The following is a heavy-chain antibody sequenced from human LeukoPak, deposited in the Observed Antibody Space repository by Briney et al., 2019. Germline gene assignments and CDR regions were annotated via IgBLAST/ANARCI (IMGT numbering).Heavy chain of an antibody. D-gene: IGHD3-16*01. V-gene: IGHV5-51*07. CDR1: GYNFTSYW. Sequence: GESLKISCKGSGYNFTSYWIGWVHQMPGKGLEWMGIIYPGDSDTRYSPSFQGQVTISADKSISTAYLQWSSLKASDTAMYYCARHTGDPGIMITFGGVTPDYWGQGTLVTVSS. CDR3: ARHTGDPGIMITFGGVTPDY. J-gene: IGHJ4*02. CDR2: IYPGDSDT.